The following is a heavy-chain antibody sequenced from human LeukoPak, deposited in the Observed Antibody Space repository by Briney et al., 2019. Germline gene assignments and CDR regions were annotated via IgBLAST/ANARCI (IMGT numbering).Heavy chain of an antibody. J-gene: IGHJ4*02. Sequence: PGGSLRLSCAASGFTFSSYWMSWVRQAPGKGLEWIGRIYTSGSTNYNPSLKSRVTISVDTSKNQFSLKLSPVTAADTAVYYCARRVTSTEYLAAAGTFDYWGQGTLVTVSS. CDR1: GFTFSSYW. D-gene: IGHD6-13*01. CDR2: IYTSGST. CDR3: ARRVTSTEYLAAAGTFDY. V-gene: IGHV4-4*08.